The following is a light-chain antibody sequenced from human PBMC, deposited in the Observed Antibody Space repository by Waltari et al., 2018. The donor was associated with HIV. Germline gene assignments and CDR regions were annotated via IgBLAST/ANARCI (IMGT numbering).Light chain of an antibody. CDR1: QSVTSSY. CDR2: AAS. Sequence: PGERATLSCRASQSVTSSYLAWYQQKPGQAPRLLIYAASSRATGIPDRFSGSGSGTDFTLTISRLEPEDFAVYYCQQYDDSRALSFGGGTKVEI. J-gene: IGKJ4*01. V-gene: IGKV3-20*01. CDR3: QQYDDSRALS.